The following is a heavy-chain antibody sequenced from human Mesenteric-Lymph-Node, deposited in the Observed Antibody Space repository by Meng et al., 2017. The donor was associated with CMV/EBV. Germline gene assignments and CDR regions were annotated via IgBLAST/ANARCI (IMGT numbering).Heavy chain of an antibody. CDR2: INPNSGGT. CDR3: ARGRVPAASGYYAMDV. J-gene: IGHJ6*02. D-gene: IGHD2-2*01. V-gene: IGHV1-2*02. CDR1: GYTFTGYC. Sequence: ASVKVSCKASGYTFTGYCIHWVRQAPGQGLEWMGWINPNSGGTNYAQKFQGRVTMTRDTSISTAYMELSSLRSEDTAVYYCARGRVPAASGYYAMDVWGQGTTVTVSS.